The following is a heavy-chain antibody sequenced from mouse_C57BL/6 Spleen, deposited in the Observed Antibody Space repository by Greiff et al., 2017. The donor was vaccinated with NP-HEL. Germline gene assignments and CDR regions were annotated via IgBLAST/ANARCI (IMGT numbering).Heavy chain of an antibody. J-gene: IGHJ3*01. CDR1: GFNIKDDY. V-gene: IGHV14-4*01. Sequence: VQLQQSGAELVRPGASVKLSCTASGFNIKDDYMHWVKQRPEQGLEWIGWIDPENGDTEYASKFQGKATITADTSSNTAYLQLSSLTSEDTAVYYCTRNSWFAYWGQGTLVTVSA. CDR3: TRNSWFAY. CDR2: IDPENGDT.